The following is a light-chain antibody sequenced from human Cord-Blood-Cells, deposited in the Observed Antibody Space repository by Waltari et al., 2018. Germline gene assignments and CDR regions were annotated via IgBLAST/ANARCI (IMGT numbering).Light chain of an antibody. Sequence: EIVMTQSPATLSVSPGERATLSCRASQSVSSNLAWYQQKPGQAPRLLIYGASTRATGIPARFSGSWSGTEFTLNISSLQSEDFAVYYCQQYNNWPPPWTFGQGTKVEIK. CDR3: QQYNNWPPPWT. CDR1: QSVSSN. V-gene: IGKV3-15*01. CDR2: GAS. J-gene: IGKJ1*01.